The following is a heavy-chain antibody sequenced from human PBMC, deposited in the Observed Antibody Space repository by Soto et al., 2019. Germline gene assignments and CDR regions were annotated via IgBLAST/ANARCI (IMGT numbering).Heavy chain of an antibody. J-gene: IGHJ5*02. D-gene: IGHD3-10*01. V-gene: IGHV4-4*02. CDR2: IYHSGSA. Sequence: ETLSLTCAVSGDSISSSNWWSWVRQPPGKGLEWIGEIYHSGSANYNPSLTSRLTMSVDKSKNQFSLNLTSVTAADTAVYYCARARLGTLFRGFNWLGPWGPGTLVTVSS. CDR3: ARARLGTLFRGFNWLGP. CDR1: GDSISSSNW.